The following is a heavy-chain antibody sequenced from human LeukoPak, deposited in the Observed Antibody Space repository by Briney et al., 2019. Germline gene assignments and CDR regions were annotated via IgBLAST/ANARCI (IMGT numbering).Heavy chain of an antibody. CDR3: AIGDTYYYDSSGTLGPIYYYGMDV. CDR1: GGTFSSYA. Sequence: SVKVSCKASGGTFSSYAISWVRQAPGQGLEWMGGIIPIFGTANYAQKFQGRVTITADESTSTAYMELSSLRSEDTAVYYCAIGDTYYYDSSGTLGPIYYYGMDVWGQGTTVTVSS. V-gene: IGHV1-69*13. J-gene: IGHJ6*02. CDR2: IIPIFGTA. D-gene: IGHD3-22*01.